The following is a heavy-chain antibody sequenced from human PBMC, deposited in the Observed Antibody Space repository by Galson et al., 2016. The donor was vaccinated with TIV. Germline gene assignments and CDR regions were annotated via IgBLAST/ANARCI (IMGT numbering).Heavy chain of an antibody. Sequence: SCKASGGTFNSYDISWLRQIPGEGFEWMGRINPAVGLTKYAQRFQGRFTITAAYMELSSLRSEDTAVYYCSSASHLVPTVHHYWGQGTLVTVSS. CDR2: INPAVGLT. J-gene: IGHJ4*02. CDR1: GGTFNSYD. CDR3: SSASHLVPTVHHY. D-gene: IGHD5-12*01. V-gene: IGHV1-69*04.